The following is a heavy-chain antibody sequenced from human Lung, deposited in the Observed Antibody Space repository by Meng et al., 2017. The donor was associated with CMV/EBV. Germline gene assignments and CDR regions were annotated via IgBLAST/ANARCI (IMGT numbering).Heavy chain of an antibody. CDR2: ITSSSSYN. D-gene: IGHD2-2*01. V-gene: IGHV3-21*01. CDR1: GFTFSTYS. Sequence: XSXRLSXAASGFTFSTYSMNWVRQAPGKGLEWVSSITSSSSYNYYADSVTGRFTISRDNTKNSLYPQMNSLRAEDTAVYFCARDDCRGGYCSSTSYYYGMDVWGQGTXVTVSS. CDR3: ARDDCRGGYCSSTSYYYGMDV. J-gene: IGHJ6*02.